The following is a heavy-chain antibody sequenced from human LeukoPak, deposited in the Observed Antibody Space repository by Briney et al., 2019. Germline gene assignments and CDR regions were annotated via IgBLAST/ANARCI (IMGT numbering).Heavy chain of an antibody. CDR3: ARDLAYCSSSSCYYMDV. CDR1: GDSISSGGYY. V-gene: IGHV4-30-2*01. D-gene: IGHD2-2*01. J-gene: IGHJ6*03. Sequence: ASETLSLTCTVSGDSISSGGYYWSWIRQPPGKGLEWIGHIYHSGSSYYNPSLKSRVTKSVDRSKNQFSLNLGSVTAADTAVYYCARDLAYCSSSSCYYMDVWGKGTTVTVSS. CDR2: IYHSGSS.